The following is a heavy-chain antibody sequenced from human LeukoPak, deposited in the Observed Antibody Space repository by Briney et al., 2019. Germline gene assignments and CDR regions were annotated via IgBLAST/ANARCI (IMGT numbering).Heavy chain of an antibody. CDR1: GGSISSYY. D-gene: IGHD2-21*01. J-gene: IGHJ5*02. CDR2: FYYSGST. V-gene: IGHV4-59*01. CDR3: ARDPFGDKWFDP. Sequence: PSETLSLTCTVSGGSISSYYWTWIRQPPGKGLEWIGYFYYSGSTNYNPSLKSRVTISVDTSKNQFSLKLTSVTAADTAVYYCARDPFGDKWFDPWGQGTLVTVSS.